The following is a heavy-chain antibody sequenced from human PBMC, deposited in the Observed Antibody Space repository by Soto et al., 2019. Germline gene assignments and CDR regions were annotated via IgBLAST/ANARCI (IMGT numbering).Heavy chain of an antibody. Sequence: SAPLSLTCTVSGGSISSYYWSWIRQPPGKGLEWIGYIYYSGSTNYNPSLKSRVTISVDTSKNQFSLKLSSVTAADTAVYYCARGGPYSSSSYSWFDPWGQGTLVTVSS. D-gene: IGHD6-6*01. CDR2: IYYSGST. J-gene: IGHJ5*02. V-gene: IGHV4-59*01. CDR1: GGSISSYY. CDR3: ARGGPYSSSSYSWFDP.